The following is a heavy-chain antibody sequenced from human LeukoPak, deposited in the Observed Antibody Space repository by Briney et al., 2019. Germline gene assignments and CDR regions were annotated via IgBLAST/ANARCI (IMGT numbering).Heavy chain of an antibody. J-gene: IGHJ4*02. CDR1: GGSISSYY. CDR2: IYYSGST. D-gene: IGHD4-17*01. CDR3: ARVNGDYVDGYLNY. V-gene: IGHV4-59*01. Sequence: SETLSLTCTVSGGSISSYYWSWIRQPPGKGLEWIGYIYYSGSTNYNPSLKSRVTISVDTSKNQFSLKLSSVTAADTAVYYCARVNGDYVDGYLNYWGQGTLVTVSS.